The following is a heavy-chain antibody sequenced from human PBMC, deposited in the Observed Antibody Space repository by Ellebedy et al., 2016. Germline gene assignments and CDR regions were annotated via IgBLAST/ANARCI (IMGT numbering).Heavy chain of an antibody. V-gene: IGHV4-4*02. CDR3: ARHSTGPPGWYGSGSYDY. CDR2: IYHSGNT. CDR1: GGSISSRNW. D-gene: IGHD3-10*01. Sequence: SETLSLTCAVSGGSISSRNWWSWVRQSPEKGLEWIGEIYHSGNTNYNPSLRSRVTISVDKTKNQFSLNLSSMTAADTAVYYCARHSTGPPGWYGSGSYDYWGQGTLVTVSS. J-gene: IGHJ4*02.